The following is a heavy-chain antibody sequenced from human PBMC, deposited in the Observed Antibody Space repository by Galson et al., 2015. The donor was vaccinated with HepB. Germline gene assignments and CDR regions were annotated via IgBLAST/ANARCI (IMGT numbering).Heavy chain of an antibody. CDR2: TYYRSKWYN. Sequence: CAISGDSVSSNSAAWNWIRQSPSRGLEWLGRTYYRSKWYNDYAVSVKSRITINPDTSKNQFSLQLSSVTAADTAVYNCARGPGAVAGRRIHYYGMDVWGQGTTVTVSS. J-gene: IGHJ6*02. D-gene: IGHD6-19*01. CDR3: ARGPGAVAGRRIHYYGMDV. V-gene: IGHV6-1*01. CDR1: GDSVSSNSAA.